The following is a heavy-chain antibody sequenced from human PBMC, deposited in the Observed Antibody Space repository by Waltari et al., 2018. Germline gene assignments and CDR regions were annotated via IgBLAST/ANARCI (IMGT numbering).Heavy chain of an antibody. CDR1: GGSISSGSYY. CDR2: IYTRGST. CDR3: ASGWGGAFDI. V-gene: IGHV4-61*09. Sequence: QVQLQESGPGLVKPSQTLSLTCTVSGGSISSGSYYWSWIRQPAGKGLEWIGYIYTRGSTNYNPALKSRVTISVDTSKNQFSLKLSSVTAADTAVYYCASGWGGAFDIWGQGTMVTVSS. J-gene: IGHJ3*02. D-gene: IGHD3-10*01.